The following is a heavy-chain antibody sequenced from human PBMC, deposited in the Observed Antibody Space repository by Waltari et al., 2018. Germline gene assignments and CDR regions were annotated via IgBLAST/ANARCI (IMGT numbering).Heavy chain of an antibody. J-gene: IGHJ6*02. V-gene: IGHV3-7*01. CDR1: GFTFSSYW. D-gene: IGHD3-3*01. CDR2: IKQDGSEK. CDR3: ARLVLQANYDFWSGYYTGRGYYGMDV. Sequence: EVQLVASGGGLVQPGGSLRLSCAASGFTFSSYWMSWVRQAPGKGLEWVANIKQDGSEKYYVDSVKGRFTISRDNAKNSLYLQMNSLRAEDTAVYYCARLVLQANYDFWSGYYTGRGYYGMDVWGQGTTVTVSS.